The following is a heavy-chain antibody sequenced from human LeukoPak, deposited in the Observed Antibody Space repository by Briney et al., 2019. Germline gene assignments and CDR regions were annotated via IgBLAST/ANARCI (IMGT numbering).Heavy chain of an antibody. Sequence: SETLSLTCAVYGGSFSGYYWSWIRQPPGKGLEWIGEINHSGSTNYNPSLKSRVTISVDTSKNPFSLKLSSVTAADTAVYYCASLDTEYYFDYWGQGTLVTVSS. J-gene: IGHJ4*02. V-gene: IGHV4-34*01. CDR3: ASLDTEYYFDY. CDR1: GGSFSGYY. CDR2: INHSGST. D-gene: IGHD5-18*01.